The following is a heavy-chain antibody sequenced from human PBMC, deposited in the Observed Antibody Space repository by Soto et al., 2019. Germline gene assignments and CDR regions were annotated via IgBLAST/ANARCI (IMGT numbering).Heavy chain of an antibody. D-gene: IGHD3-10*01. V-gene: IGHV1-3*01. Sequence: ASVKVSCKASGYTFTSYAMHWVRQAPGQRLEWMGWINAGNGNTKYSQKFQGRVTITRDTSASTAYMELSSLRSEDTAVYYCARDKGWFGELLSEYYYDGMDVWGQGTTVTVSS. J-gene: IGHJ6*02. CDR3: ARDKGWFGELLSEYYYDGMDV. CDR2: INAGNGNT. CDR1: GYTFTSYA.